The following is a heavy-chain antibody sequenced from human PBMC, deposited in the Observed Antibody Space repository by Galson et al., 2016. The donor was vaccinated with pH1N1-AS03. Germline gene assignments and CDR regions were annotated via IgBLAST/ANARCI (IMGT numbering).Heavy chain of an antibody. V-gene: IGHV3-33*01. Sequence: SLRLSCAASEFTFSDYGMHWVRQAPGKGLEWVAVIWYDGSNTYYADSVKGRFTISRDNSKNTLYLQMNSLRAEDTAVYYCARNKAGYCTSTTCYGLDVWGRGTTVTVSS. D-gene: IGHD2-2*01. CDR2: IWYDGSNT. CDR1: EFTFSDYG. J-gene: IGHJ6*02. CDR3: ARNKAGYCTSTTCYGLDV.